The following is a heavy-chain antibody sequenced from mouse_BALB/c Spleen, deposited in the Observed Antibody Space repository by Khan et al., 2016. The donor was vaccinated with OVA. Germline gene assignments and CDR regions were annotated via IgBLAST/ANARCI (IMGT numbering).Heavy chain of an antibody. J-gene: IGHJ4*01. Sequence: VQLKQSGPGLVKPSQSLSLTCTVTGYSITSDYAWNWIRQFPENKLEWMGYISYSGSTSYNPSLKSRISITRDTSKNQFFLQLNSVTTEDTATYYCARDGSRYNYAMDYWGHGTAVTVSS. V-gene: IGHV3-2*02. D-gene: IGHD2-3*01. CDR1: GYSITSDYA. CDR2: ISYSGST. CDR3: ARDGSRYNYAMDY.